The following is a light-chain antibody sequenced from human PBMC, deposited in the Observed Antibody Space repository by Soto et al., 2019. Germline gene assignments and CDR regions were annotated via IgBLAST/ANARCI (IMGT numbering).Light chain of an antibody. CDR2: DES. Sequence: VLTQSPATLSLSPGDSATLSCRASQSVNNYLAWYQQKPGQVPRILINDESNRATGIPDRLSGSGSGTDLNLTISRLEPEDFALDYCQQRSNWPRTCGQGTKVDIK. V-gene: IGKV3-11*01. J-gene: IGKJ1*01. CDR3: QQRSNWPRT. CDR1: QSVNNY.